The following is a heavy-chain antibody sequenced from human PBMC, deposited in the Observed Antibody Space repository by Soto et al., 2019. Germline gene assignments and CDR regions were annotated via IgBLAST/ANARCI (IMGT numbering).Heavy chain of an antibody. CDR2: IYPGDSDT. D-gene: IGHD3-22*01. Sequence: PGESLKISCKGSGYSFTSYWIGWVRQMPGKGLEWMGIIYPGDSDTRYSPSFQGQVTISADKSISTAYLQWSSLKASDTAMYYCARQDLRYYDSTSPGEPVAPFDPWGQGTLVTVSS. CDR3: ARQDLRYYDSTSPGEPVAPFDP. J-gene: IGHJ5*02. CDR1: GYSFTSYW. V-gene: IGHV5-51*01.